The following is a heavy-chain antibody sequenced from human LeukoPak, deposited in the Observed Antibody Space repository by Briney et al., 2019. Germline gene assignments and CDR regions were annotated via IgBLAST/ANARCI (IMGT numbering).Heavy chain of an antibody. V-gene: IGHV1-3*03. Sequence: ASVKVPCKASGYTFTSYAMHWVRQAPGQRLEWMGWINAGNGNTKYSQEFQGRVTITRDTSASTAYMEPSSLRSEDMAVYYCARDRGDYVWGSYRPYYFDYWGQGTLVTVSS. J-gene: IGHJ4*02. D-gene: IGHD3-16*02. CDR1: GYTFTSYA. CDR2: INAGNGNT. CDR3: ARDRGDYVWGSYRPYYFDY.